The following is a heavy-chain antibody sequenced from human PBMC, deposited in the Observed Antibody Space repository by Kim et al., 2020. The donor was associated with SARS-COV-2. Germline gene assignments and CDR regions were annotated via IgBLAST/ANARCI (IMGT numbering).Heavy chain of an antibody. Sequence: TSYAQKFQGRVTMTRDTSTSTVYMELSSLRSEDTAVYYCARDLKDDTRDYWGQGTLVTVSS. D-gene: IGHD3-22*01. V-gene: IGHV1-46*01. CDR3: ARDLKDDTRDY. J-gene: IGHJ4*02. CDR2: T.